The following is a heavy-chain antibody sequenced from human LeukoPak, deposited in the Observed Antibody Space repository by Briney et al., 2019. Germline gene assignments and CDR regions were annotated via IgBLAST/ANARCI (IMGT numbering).Heavy chain of an antibody. Sequence: PGRSLRLSCAASGFTFSSYGMHWVRQAPGKGLEWVAVISYDGSNKYYADSVKGRFTISRDNSKNTLYLQMNSLRAEDTAVYYCARVTIVGAFDYWGQGTLVTVSS. CDR1: GFTFSSYG. CDR2: ISYDGSNK. V-gene: IGHV3-30*03. D-gene: IGHD1-26*01. J-gene: IGHJ4*02. CDR3: ARVTIVGAFDY.